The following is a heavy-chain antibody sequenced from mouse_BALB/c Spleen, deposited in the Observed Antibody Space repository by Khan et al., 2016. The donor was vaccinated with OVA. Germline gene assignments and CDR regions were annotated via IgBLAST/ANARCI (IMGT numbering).Heavy chain of an antibody. V-gene: IGHV9-3-1*01. CDR2: INTYTGET. D-gene: IGHD2-4*01. CDR1: GYTFTNYG. J-gene: IGHJ3*01. Sequence: QIQLVQSGPELKKPGAIVKISCKASGYTFTNYGMHWVKQAPGKGLKWMGWINTYTGETTYADDFKGRFAFSLETSASTAYLQLNSLRNEDTATYFCVKGDDYDGTYWGQGTLVTVSA. CDR3: VKGDDYDGTY.